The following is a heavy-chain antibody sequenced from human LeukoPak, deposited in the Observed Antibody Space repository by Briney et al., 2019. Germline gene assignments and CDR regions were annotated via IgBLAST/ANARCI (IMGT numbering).Heavy chain of an antibody. CDR3: AKGTLGSCIDPRCYPLDS. CDR1: GFTFSNYW. J-gene: IGHJ4*02. Sequence: PGGSLRLSCVVSGFTFSNYWMDWVRQAPEKGLEWISILTNNGANTWYADSVKGRFTISRDNSRNTLYLQMNSLRAEDTAIYYCAKGTLGSCIDPRCYPLDSWGQGTLVTVSS. D-gene: IGHD2-15*01. CDR2: LTNNGANT. V-gene: IGHV3-23*01.